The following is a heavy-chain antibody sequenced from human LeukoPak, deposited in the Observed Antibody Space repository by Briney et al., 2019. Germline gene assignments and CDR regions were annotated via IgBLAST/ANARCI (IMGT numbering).Heavy chain of an antibody. Sequence: AGGSLRLSCAASGFTFSSYSMNWVRQAPGKGLEWVSYISNRSSTIYYADSVKGRFTISRDNATNSLYLQMSSLRAEDTAVYYCARGRRHSHYFDYWGQGTLVTVSS. J-gene: IGHJ4*02. V-gene: IGHV3-48*04. CDR1: GFTFSSYS. CDR2: ISNRSSTI. CDR3: ARGRRHSHYFDY.